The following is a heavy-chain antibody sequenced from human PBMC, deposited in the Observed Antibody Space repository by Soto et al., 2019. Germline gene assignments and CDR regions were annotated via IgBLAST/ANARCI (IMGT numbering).Heavy chain of an antibody. D-gene: IGHD5-12*01. CDR1: GGSISPYF. CDR2: MYATVTT. J-gene: IGHJ3*02. Sequence: PSETLSLTCTVSGGSISPYFWSWIRQPAGKGLEWIGRMYATVTTNYNPSLKSRVSMSIDTSENQFSLKLRSVTAADTAVYYCARDGGYTGYEQGNPFDIWGQGTMVTVSS. CDR3: ARDGGYTGYEQGNPFDI. V-gene: IGHV4-4*07.